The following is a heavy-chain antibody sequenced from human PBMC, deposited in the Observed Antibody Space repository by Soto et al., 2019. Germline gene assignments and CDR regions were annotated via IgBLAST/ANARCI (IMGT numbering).Heavy chain of an antibody. CDR1: GGSISSYY. CDR3: ARQYCSSTSCYIVY. Sequence: SETLSLTCTVSGGSISSYYWSWIRQPPGKGLEWIGYIYYSGSTNYNPSLKSRVTISVDTSKNQFSLKLSSVTAADTAVYYCARQYCSSTSCYIVYWGQGTLVTVSS. V-gene: IGHV4-59*08. CDR2: IYYSGST. D-gene: IGHD2-2*02. J-gene: IGHJ4*02.